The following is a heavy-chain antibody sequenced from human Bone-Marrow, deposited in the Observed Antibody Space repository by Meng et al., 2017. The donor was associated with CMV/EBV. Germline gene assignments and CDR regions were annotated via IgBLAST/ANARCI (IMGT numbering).Heavy chain of an antibody. CDR1: GFTFDDYA. CDR2: ISWNSGSI. J-gene: IGHJ4*02. CDR3: AKGPGAAVAGTRLDY. Sequence: SLKISCAASGFTFDDYAMHWIRQAPGKGLEWVSGISWNSGSIGYADSVKGRFTISRDNAKNSLYLQMNSLRAEDTALYYCAKGPGAAVAGTRLDYWGQGTLVTSCS. D-gene: IGHD6-19*01. V-gene: IGHV3-9*01.